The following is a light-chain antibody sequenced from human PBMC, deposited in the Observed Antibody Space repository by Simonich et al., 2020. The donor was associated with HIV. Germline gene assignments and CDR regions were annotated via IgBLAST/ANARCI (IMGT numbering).Light chain of an antibody. CDR1: SSDVGGYNY. J-gene: IGLJ2*01. V-gene: IGLV2-11*01. Sequence: QSALTQPRSVSGSPGQSVTISCPGSSSDVGGYNYVSWYQQHPGKAPKVMIYDDSTRPSGVPDRFSGSKSGNTASLTISGLQADDEADYYCCSYAGSNSFVVFGGGTKLTVL. CDR3: CSYAGSNSFVV. CDR2: DDS.